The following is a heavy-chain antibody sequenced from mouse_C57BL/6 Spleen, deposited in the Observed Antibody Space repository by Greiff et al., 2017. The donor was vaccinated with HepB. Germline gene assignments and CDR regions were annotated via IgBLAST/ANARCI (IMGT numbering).Heavy chain of an antibody. D-gene: IGHD2-4*01. CDR3: ARPHYDYAGYYIDY. CDR2: ISGGGGNT. Sequence: EVKVVESGGGLVKPGGSLKLSCAASGFTFSSYTMSWVRQTPEKRLEWVATISGGGGNTYYPDSVKGRFTISRDNAKNTLYLQMSSLRSEDTALYYCARPHYDYAGYYIDYWGQGTTLTFSS. J-gene: IGHJ2*01. V-gene: IGHV5-9*01. CDR1: GFTFSSYT.